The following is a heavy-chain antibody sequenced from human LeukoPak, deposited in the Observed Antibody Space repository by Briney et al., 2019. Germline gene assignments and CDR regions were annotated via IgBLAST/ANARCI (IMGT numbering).Heavy chain of an antibody. CDR3: AKDKKFEAILEVVGATLDY. V-gene: IGHV3-30*02. D-gene: IGHD1-26*01. CDR1: VFTFSSYG. Sequence: GGSLRLSCAASVFTFSSYGMCWVRQAPGKGLEWVAFIQFDGNNQYYADSVKGRFSIARDNAKNTVYLQMNSLRGEDTAVYYCAKDKKFEAILEVVGATLDYWGQGIQVTVSS. J-gene: IGHJ4*02. CDR2: IQFDGNNQ.